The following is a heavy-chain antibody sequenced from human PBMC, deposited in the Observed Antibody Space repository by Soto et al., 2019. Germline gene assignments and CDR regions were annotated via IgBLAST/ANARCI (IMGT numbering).Heavy chain of an antibody. V-gene: IGHV4-31*03. CDR1: GGSISSGGYY. J-gene: IGHJ5*01. CDR3: ARGSSAGNCSGGSCYSRLLLWFDS. D-gene: IGHD2-15*01. CDR2: IYYSGST. Sequence: SVTLSRTCTVSGGSISSGGYYWSWILQHPGKGLEWIVYIYYSGSTYYNPSLKSRVTISVDTSKNQFSLKLSSVTAADTAVYYCARGSSAGNCSGGSCYSRLLLWFDSWGQGTLVTVSS.